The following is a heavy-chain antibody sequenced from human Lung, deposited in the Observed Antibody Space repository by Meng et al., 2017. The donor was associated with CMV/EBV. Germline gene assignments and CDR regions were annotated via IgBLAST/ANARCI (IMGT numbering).Heavy chain of an antibody. V-gene: IGHV3-23*03. CDR2: IYSGGSST. CDR1: GFTFSSYA. D-gene: IGHD2-2*01. J-gene: IGHJ4*02. CDR3: AKVRGYCSSTSCSPLHY. Sequence: GESXKISCAASGFTFSSYAMNWVRQAPGKGLEWVSVIYSGGSSTYYADSVKGRFTISRDNSKNTLYLQMNSLRAEDTAVYYCAKVRGYCSSTSCSPLHYWGQGTLVTVSS.